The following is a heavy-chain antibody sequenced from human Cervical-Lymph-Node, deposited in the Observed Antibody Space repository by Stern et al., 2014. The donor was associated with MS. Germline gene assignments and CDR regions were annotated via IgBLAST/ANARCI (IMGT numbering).Heavy chain of an antibody. V-gene: IGHV1-2*02. D-gene: IGHD3-10*01. CDR1: GYSFTGYF. J-gene: IGHJ4*02. CDR3: ARDGRSSYGSGSYYSSGY. CDR2: INPKSGDT. Sequence: QVQLVQSGAEVKKPGASVKVSCKASGYSFTGYFLHWVRQAPGQGLEWMGWINPKSGDTNYAQKFHGRVTMTRDSSSSTAYMELSSLRSDDTAVYYCARDGRSSYGSGSYYSSGYWGQGTLVTVSS.